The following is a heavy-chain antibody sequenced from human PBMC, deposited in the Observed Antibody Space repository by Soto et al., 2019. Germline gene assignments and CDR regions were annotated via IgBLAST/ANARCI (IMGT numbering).Heavy chain of an antibody. CDR3: ARVRGDGSYYYYYGTDV. CDR2: IYYSGST. D-gene: IGHD5-12*01. J-gene: IGHJ6*02. CDR1: GGSISSGDYY. V-gene: IGHV4-30-4*01. Sequence: PSETLSLTCTVSGGSISSGDYYWSWIRQPPGKGLEWIGYIYYSGSTYYNPSLKSRVTISVDTSKNQFSLKLSSVTAADTAVYYCARVRGDGSYYYYYGTDVWGQGTTVTVSS.